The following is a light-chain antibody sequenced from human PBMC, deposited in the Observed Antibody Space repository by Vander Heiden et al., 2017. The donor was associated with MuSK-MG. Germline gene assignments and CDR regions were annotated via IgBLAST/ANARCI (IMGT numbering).Light chain of an antibody. CDR1: KLGEKY. Sequence: SYELTQPPSVSVSPGQTASITCSGDKLGEKYACWYQQKPGQSPVLVIYQDRKRPSGIPERFSGSNSGNTATLTISGTQAMDEADYYCQAWDSSHVVFGGGTKLTVL. CDR2: QDR. J-gene: IGLJ2*01. CDR3: QAWDSSHVV. V-gene: IGLV3-1*01.